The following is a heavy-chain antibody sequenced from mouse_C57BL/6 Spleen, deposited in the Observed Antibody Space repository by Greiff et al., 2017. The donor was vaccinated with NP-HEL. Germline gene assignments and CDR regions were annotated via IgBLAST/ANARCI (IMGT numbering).Heavy chain of an antibody. CDR1: GYTFTDYN. D-gene: IGHD1-1*01. V-gene: IGHV1-18*01. Sequence: EVQLQQSGPELVKPGASVKIPCKASGYTFTDYNMDWVKQSHGKSLEWIGDINPNNGGTIYNQKFKGKATLTVDKSSSTAYMELRSLTSEDTAVYYCARGFRYGSRGEYYFDYWGQGTTLTVSS. CDR3: ARGFRYGSRGEYYFDY. CDR2: INPNNGGT. J-gene: IGHJ2*01.